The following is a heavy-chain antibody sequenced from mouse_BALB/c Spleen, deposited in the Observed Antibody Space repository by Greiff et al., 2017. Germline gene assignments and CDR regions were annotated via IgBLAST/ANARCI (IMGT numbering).Heavy chain of an antibody. V-gene: IGHV1-31*01. CDR2: INPYNGAT. CDR3: AAYYGNLYAMDY. D-gene: IGHD2-10*01. CDR1: GYSFTGYY. J-gene: IGHJ4*01. Sequence: VQLQQSGPELVKPGASVKISCKASGYSFTGYYMHWVKQSHVKSLEWIGRINPYNGATSYNQNFKDKASLTVDKSSSTAYMELHSLTSEDSAVYYCAAYYGNLYAMDYWGQGTSVTVSS.